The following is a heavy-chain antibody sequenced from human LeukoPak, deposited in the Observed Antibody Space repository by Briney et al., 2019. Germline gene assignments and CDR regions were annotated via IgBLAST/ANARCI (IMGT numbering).Heavy chain of an antibody. Sequence: GESLKISCKGSGFAGYWIGWVRQMPGQGLEWMGIIYPGDSETKYSPSFQGQVTISADKSSSTAYLQWSSLKASDTAMFYCARRAAAGIRPDYSYYGMDVWGQGTTVTVSS. CDR2: IYPGDSET. CDR1: GFAGYW. D-gene: IGHD6-13*01. V-gene: IGHV5-51*01. CDR3: ARRAAAGIRPDYSYYGMDV. J-gene: IGHJ6*02.